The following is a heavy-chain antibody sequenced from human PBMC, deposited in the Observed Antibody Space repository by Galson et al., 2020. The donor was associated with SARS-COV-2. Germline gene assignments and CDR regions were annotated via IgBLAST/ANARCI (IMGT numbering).Heavy chain of an antibody. J-gene: IGHJ4*02. Sequence: SETLSLTCTVSGGSISSYYWSWIRQPPGKGLEWIGYIYYSGSTNYNPSLKSRVTISVDTSKNQFSLKLSSVTAADTAVYYCARAAQTYYDLWSGYYNAPHFDYWGQGTLVTVSS. CDR2: IYYSGST. V-gene: IGHV4-59*01. CDR3: ARAAQTYYDLWSGYYNAPHFDY. CDR1: GGSISSYY. D-gene: IGHD3-3*01.